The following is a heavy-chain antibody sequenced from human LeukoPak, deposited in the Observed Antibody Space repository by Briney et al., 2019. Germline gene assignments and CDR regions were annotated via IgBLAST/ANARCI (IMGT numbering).Heavy chain of an antibody. J-gene: IGHJ4*02. CDR2: IYYSGST. CDR3: ARHSYQSGSYNFDY. Sequence: PSETLSLTCTVSGGSISSSSYYWGWIRQPPGKGLEWIGSIYYSGSTYYNPSLKSRVTISVDTSKNQFSLKLSSVTAADTAVYYSARHSYQSGSYNFDYWGQGTLVTVSS. CDR1: GGSISSSSYY. V-gene: IGHV4-39*01. D-gene: IGHD1-26*01.